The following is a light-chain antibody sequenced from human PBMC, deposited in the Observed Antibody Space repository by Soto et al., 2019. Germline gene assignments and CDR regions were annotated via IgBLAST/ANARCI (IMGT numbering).Light chain of an antibody. Sequence: EIVSTQSPATLSLSPGESATLSCRASRSVSNYLAWYQQKTGQAPRLLIYDASSRPTDIPARFSGSGYGTDFNLTISSLETEDFALYYCQQRSNWPITFGQGTRLEIK. CDR2: DAS. V-gene: IGKV3-11*01. CDR1: RSVSNY. J-gene: IGKJ5*01. CDR3: QQRSNWPIT.